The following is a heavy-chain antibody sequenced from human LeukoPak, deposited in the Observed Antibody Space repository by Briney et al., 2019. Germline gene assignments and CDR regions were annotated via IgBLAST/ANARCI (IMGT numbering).Heavy chain of an antibody. CDR2: IYTSGST. CDR3: ATQSATHYYYYMDV. CDR1: GGSISSGSYY. D-gene: IGHD2-15*01. Sequence: SQTLSLTCTVSGGSISSGSYYWSWIRQPAGKGLEWIGRIYTSGSTNYNPSLKSRVTISVDTSKNQFSLKLSSVTAADTAVYYCATQSATHYYYYMDVWGKGTTVTVSS. V-gene: IGHV4-61*02. J-gene: IGHJ6*03.